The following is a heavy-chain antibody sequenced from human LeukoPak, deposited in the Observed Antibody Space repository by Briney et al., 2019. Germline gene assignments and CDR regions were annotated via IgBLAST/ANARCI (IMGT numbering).Heavy chain of an antibody. CDR2: IKEDGSED. Sequence: EGSLRLSCAASGFTFSRAWMSWVRQAPGKGLEWVANIKEDGSEDYYADSVKGRFAISKDNAKNSLYLQMNNLRAEDTAMYYCARDADGYEDRGQGTLVIVSS. V-gene: IGHV3-7*01. J-gene: IGHJ4*02. D-gene: IGHD5-24*01. CDR1: GFTFSRAW. CDR3: ARDADGYED.